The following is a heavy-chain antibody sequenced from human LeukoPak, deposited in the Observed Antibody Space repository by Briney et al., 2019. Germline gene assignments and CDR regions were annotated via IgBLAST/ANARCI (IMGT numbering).Heavy chain of an antibody. CDR2: ISSSSSYI. CDR3: ARERSGSRRSSRAKASDY. J-gene: IGHJ4*02. CDR1: GFTFSSYS. Sequence: GGSLRLSCAASGFTFSSYSMNWVRQAPGKGLEWVSSISSSSSYIYYADSVKGRFTISRDNAKNSLYLQMNSLRAEDTAVYYCARERSGSRRSSRAKASDYWGQGTLVTVSS. D-gene: IGHD1-26*01. V-gene: IGHV3-21*01.